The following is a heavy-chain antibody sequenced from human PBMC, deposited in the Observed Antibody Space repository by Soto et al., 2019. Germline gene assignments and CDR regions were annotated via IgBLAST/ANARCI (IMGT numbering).Heavy chain of an antibody. J-gene: IGHJ4*02. CDR1: GGSVSDKTYY. Sequence: SETLSLTCSVSGGSVSDKTYYWSWIRQPPGKRLEWIGYVYYSGTTNYNPSLKSRVTISVDLSKNQFSLRLSSVTTADTALYYCARTTAVPNSLRSRYFFDYWGQGTLVTSPQ. CDR3: ARTTAVPNSLRSRYFFDY. D-gene: IGHD4-17*01. V-gene: IGHV4-61*01. CDR2: VYYSGTT.